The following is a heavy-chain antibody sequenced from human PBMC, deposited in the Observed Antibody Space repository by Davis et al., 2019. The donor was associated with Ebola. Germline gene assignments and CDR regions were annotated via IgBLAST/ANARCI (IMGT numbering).Heavy chain of an antibody. V-gene: IGHV1-69*10. CDR1: GGTFTSYA. J-gene: IGHJ4*02. Sequence: SVKVYCKASGGTFTSYAISWVRQAPGQGLEWMGGIIPVLGIANYAQKFQGRVTMTTDTSTSTAYMELRSLRSDDTAVYYCARRDGFDFDYWGRGTLVTVSS. D-gene: IGHD5-24*01. CDR2: IIPVLGIA. CDR3: ARRDGFDFDY.